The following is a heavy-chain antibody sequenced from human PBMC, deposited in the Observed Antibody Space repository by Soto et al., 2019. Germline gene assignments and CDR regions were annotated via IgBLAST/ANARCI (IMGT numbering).Heavy chain of an antibody. D-gene: IGHD3-10*01. Sequence: QVQLVQSGAEVKKPGASVKVSCKASGYTFTGYYMHWVRQAPGQGLEWMGWINPNSGGTNYAQKFQGRVTMTRDTPIRPASMELGGLRSDDTAVYYGAGGGGITMVRGAHRDWFDPWGQGTLVTVSS. CDR1: GYTFTGYY. J-gene: IGHJ5*02. CDR3: AGGGGITMVRGAHRDWFDP. V-gene: IGHV1-2*02. CDR2: INPNSGGT.